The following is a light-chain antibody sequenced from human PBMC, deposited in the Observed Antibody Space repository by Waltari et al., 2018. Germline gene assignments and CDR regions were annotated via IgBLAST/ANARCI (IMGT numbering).Light chain of an antibody. Sequence: DIQMTQSPSTLSASVGDRVTISCRASQSVGTWLAWYQQKPGKAPKLLIYMASSFDSGVPSRFSGSGSGTDFTLTISSLQPDDFATYSCQQYSSFSTFGQGTKV. CDR2: MAS. J-gene: IGKJ2*01. CDR1: QSVGTW. CDR3: QQYSSFST. V-gene: IGKV1-5*03.